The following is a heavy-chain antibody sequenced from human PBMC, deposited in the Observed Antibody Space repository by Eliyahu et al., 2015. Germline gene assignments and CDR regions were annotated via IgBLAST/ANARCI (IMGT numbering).Heavy chain of an antibody. J-gene: IGHJ4*02. D-gene: IGHD6-25*01. Sequence: EVQLLESGGGLVQPGGSLRLSXXASGFXFXRXAMSWVRQAPGKGLEWVXAIXGSGGSTYYADSVKGRFTISRDNSKNTLYLQMNSLRAEDTAVYYCAKDNGGYSIWGGPTFDYWGQGTLVTVSS. CDR3: AKDNGGYSIWGGPTFDY. CDR1: GFXFXRXA. CDR2: IXGSGGST. V-gene: IGHV3-23*01.